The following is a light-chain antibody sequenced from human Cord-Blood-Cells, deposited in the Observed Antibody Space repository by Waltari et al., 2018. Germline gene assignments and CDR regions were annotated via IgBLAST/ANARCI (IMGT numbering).Light chain of an antibody. V-gene: IGLV1-40*01. CDR2: GNS. Sequence: QSVLTPPPSVSGAPGQRVTISCTGSSSNIGAGSAVHWYQQLPGTAPNLLIYGNSNRPSGVPDRFSGSKSGTSASLAITGLQAEDEADYYCQSYDSSLSGVVFGGGTKLTVL. CDR3: QSYDSSLSGVV. J-gene: IGLJ2*01. CDR1: SSNIGAGSA.